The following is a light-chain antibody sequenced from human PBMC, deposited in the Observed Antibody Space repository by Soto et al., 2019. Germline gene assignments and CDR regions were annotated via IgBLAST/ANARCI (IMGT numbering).Light chain of an antibody. CDR2: SVS. CDR1: QSISSS. J-gene: IGKJ2*01. Sequence: IVXTXXPXXXPXSXGERATLSCRASQSISSSTLAWYQQKPGQPPRLLIYSVSTRAAGIPARFSGSGSGTEFTLTISSLQSEDFAVYYCQQHSSWPLTFGQGTKLEI. CDR3: QQHSSWPLT. V-gene: IGKV3-15*01.